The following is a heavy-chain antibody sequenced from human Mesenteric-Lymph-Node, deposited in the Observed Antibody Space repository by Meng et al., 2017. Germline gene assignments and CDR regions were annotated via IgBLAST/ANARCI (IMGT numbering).Heavy chain of an antibody. CDR1: GGSISSSSYY. D-gene: IGHD3-22*01. CDR3: ARASIPYYYDSSGPFDY. CDR2: IYYSGST. V-gene: IGHV4-39*07. Sequence: GSLRLSCTVSGGSISSSSYYWGWIRQPPGKGLEWIGSIYYSGSTYYNPSLKSRVTISVDTSKNQFSLKLSSVTAADTAVYYCARASIPYYYDSSGPFDYWGQGTLVTVSS. J-gene: IGHJ4*02.